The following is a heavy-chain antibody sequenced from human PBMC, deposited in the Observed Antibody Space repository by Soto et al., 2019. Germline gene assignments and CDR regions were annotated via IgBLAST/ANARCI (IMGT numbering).Heavy chain of an antibody. CDR2: ISWDGGST. CDR1: GFTFDDYA. Sequence: GGSLRLSCAASGFTFDDYAMHWVRQAPGKGLEWVSLISWDGGSTYYADSVKGRFTISRDNSKNSLYLQMNSLRAEDTALYYCAKSGSSSWPHDAFDIWGQGTMVTVS. D-gene: IGHD6-13*01. J-gene: IGHJ3*02. CDR3: AKSGSSSWPHDAFDI. V-gene: IGHV3-43D*04.